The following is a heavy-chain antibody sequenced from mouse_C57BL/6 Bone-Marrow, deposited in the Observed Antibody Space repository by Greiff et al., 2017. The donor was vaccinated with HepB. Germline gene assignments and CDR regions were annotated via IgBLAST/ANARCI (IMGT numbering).Heavy chain of an antibody. Sequence: VKLQESGAELARPGASVKLSCKASGYTFTSYGISWVKQRTGQGLEWIGEIYPRSGNTYYNEKFKGKATLTADKSSSTAYMELRSLTSEDSAVYFCARRGDGYYVGLAMDYWGQGTSVTVSS. V-gene: IGHV1-81*01. CDR3: ARRGDGYYVGLAMDY. J-gene: IGHJ4*01. CDR2: IYPRSGNT. D-gene: IGHD2-3*01. CDR1: GYTFTSYG.